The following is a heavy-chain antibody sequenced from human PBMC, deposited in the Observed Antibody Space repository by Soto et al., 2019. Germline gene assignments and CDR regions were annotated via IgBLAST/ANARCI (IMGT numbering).Heavy chain of an antibody. Sequence: VDSLKVSCKCSGSSFASYWIGWVRQMPGNGLEWMGIIYPGDSDTRYSPSFQGQVTISADKSISTAYLQWSSLKASDTAMYYCARLHYDSSGSGDVWGQGTTVTVPS. D-gene: IGHD3-22*01. CDR2: IYPGDSDT. J-gene: IGHJ6*02. CDR1: GSSFASYW. CDR3: ARLHYDSSGSGDV. V-gene: IGHV5-51*01.